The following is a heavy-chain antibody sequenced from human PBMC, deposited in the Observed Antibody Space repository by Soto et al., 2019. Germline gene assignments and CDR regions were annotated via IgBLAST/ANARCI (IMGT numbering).Heavy chain of an antibody. CDR3: ARESIAVAGTSGARHYYYGMDV. D-gene: IGHD6-19*01. J-gene: IGHJ6*02. CDR1: GYTFTSYG. V-gene: IGHV1-18*01. CDR2: ISAYNGNT. Sequence: QVQLVQSGAEVKKPGASVKVSCKASGYTFTSYGISWVRQAPGQGLEWMGWISAYNGNTNYAQKLQGRATLPTDTSTSTAYMELGGLRSDDTAVYYCARESIAVAGTSGARHYYYGMDVWGQGTTVTVSS.